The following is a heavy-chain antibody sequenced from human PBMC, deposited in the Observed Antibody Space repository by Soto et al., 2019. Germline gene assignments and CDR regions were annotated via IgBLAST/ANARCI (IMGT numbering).Heavy chain of an antibody. V-gene: IGHV4-34*01. Sequence: SETLSLTCAVCGGSFSGYYWSWIRQPPGKGLEWIGEINHSGSTNYNPSLKSRVTISVDTSNNQFSLKMSSVTAADTAVYYCARGPPSFSPKKNWFDPWGQGTLVTVSS. J-gene: IGHJ5*02. CDR1: GGSFSGYY. CDR2: INHSGST. CDR3: ARGPPSFSPKKNWFDP.